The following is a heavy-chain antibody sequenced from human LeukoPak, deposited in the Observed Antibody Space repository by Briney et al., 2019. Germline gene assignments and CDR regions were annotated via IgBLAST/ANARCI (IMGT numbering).Heavy chain of an antibody. D-gene: IGHD2-2*01. CDR2: ISSSGSTI. CDR1: GFTFSSYE. Sequence: GGSLRLSCAASGFTFSSYEMNWVRQAPGKGLEWVSYISSSGSTIYYADSVKGRFTISRDNAKNSLYLQMNSLRAEDTAVYYCARGPPMQDIVVVPAAIPFYGMDVWGQGTTVTVSS. CDR3: ARGPPMQDIVVVPAAIPFYGMDV. J-gene: IGHJ6*02. V-gene: IGHV3-48*03.